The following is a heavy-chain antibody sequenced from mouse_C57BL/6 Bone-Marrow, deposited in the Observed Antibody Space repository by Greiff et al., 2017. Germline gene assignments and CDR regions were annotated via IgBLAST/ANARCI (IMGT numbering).Heavy chain of an antibody. CDR3: ARGGSYYDYDVSWFAY. J-gene: IGHJ3*01. CDR2: IDPSDSYT. Sequence: VQLQQPGAELVMPGASVKLSCKASGYTFTSYWMHWVKQRPGQGLEWIGEIDPSDSYTNYNQKFKGKSTLTVDKSSSTAYMQLSSLTSEGSAVYYCARGGSYYDYDVSWFAYWGQGTLVTVSA. CDR1: GYTFTSYW. D-gene: IGHD2-4*01. V-gene: IGHV1-69*01.